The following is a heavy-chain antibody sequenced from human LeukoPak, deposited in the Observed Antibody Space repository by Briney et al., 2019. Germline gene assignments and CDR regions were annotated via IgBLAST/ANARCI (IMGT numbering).Heavy chain of an antibody. J-gene: IGHJ4*02. V-gene: IGHV3-7*01. Sequence: GGSLRLSCSASGFTFSSYWMSWVRQAPGKGLEWVANIKQDGSQEYYLDSVRGRFTISRDNAKNSVSLQMSSLRAEDTAVYYCASLKGTLVDYWGQGTLVTVSS. CDR1: GFTFSSYW. CDR3: ASLKGTLVDY. CDR2: IKQDGSQE. D-gene: IGHD1-1*01.